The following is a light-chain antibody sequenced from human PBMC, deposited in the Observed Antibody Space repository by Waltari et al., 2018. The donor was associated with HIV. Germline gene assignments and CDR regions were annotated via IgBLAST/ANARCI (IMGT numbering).Light chain of an antibody. CDR1: SSDVGGYNY. V-gene: IGLV2-8*01. Sequence: QSALTQPPSASGSPGQSVTLSCTGTSSDVGGYNYVSWHQQHPGKAPKLIIYDVIKRPSGVPDRSSGSKSGNTASLTVSGLQPEDEADYYCSSHAGSKVVFGGGTRLTVL. CDR2: DVI. J-gene: IGLJ2*01. CDR3: SSHAGSKVV.